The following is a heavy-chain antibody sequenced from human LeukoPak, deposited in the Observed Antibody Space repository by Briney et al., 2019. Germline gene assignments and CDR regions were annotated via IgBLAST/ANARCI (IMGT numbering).Heavy chain of an antibody. CDR3: ARLSYYDILTGFASADY. CDR1: GYSFTSYW. Sequence: GESLKISCKGSGYSFTSYWIGWVRQMPGKGLEWMGIIYPGDSDTRYSPSFQGQVTISADKSISTAYLQWNSLKASDTAMYYCARLSYYDILTGFASADYWGQGTLVTVSS. D-gene: IGHD3-9*01. CDR2: IYPGDSDT. J-gene: IGHJ4*02. V-gene: IGHV5-51*01.